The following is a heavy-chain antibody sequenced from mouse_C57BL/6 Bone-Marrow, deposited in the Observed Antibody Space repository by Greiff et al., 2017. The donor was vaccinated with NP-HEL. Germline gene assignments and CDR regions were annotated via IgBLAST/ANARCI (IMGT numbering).Heavy chain of an antibody. Sequence: EVMLVESGGGLVKPGGSLKLSCAASGFTFSSYAMSWVRQTPEKRLEWVATISDGGSYTYYPDNVKGRFTISRDNAKNNLYLQMSHLKSEDTAMYYCARGVMITYYAMDYWGQGTSVTVSS. CDR2: ISDGGSYT. J-gene: IGHJ4*01. V-gene: IGHV5-4*03. CDR1: GFTFSSYA. D-gene: IGHD2-4*01. CDR3: ARGVMITYYAMDY.